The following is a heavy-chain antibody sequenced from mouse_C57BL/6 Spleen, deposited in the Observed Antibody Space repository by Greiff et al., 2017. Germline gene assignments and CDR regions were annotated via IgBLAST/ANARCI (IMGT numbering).Heavy chain of an antibody. CDR1: GYTFTSYW. J-gene: IGHJ2*01. Sequence: QVQLQQPGAELVKPGASVKLSCKASGYTFTSYWMQWVKQRPGQGLEWIGEIVPSDSYTNYNQKFKGKATLTVDTASSTAYMQLSSLTSEDSAVYYCASSGGSSPAYWGQGTTLTVSS. V-gene: IGHV1-50*01. D-gene: IGHD1-1*01. CDR3: ASSGGSSPAY. CDR2: IVPSDSYT.